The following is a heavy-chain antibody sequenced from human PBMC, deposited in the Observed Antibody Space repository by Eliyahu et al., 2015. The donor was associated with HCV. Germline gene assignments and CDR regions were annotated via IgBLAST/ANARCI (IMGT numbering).Heavy chain of an antibody. D-gene: IGHD2-2*01. J-gene: IGHJ3*02. CDR1: GFTFSRYS. CDR3: ARDCRSTSCYGGAFDI. CDR2: ISSSSTNI. V-gene: IGHV3-21*01. Sequence: EVQLVESGGGLVKPGGSLXLSXAASGFTFSRYSMNWVRQAPGKGLEWVSSISSSSTNIYYADSVKGRFTISRDNAKNSLYLQMNSLRAEDTAVYFCARDCRSTSCYGGAFDIWGQGTMVTVSS.